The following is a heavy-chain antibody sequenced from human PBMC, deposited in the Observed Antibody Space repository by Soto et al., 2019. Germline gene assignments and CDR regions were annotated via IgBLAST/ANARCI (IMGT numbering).Heavy chain of an antibody. V-gene: IGHV4-39*01. D-gene: IGHD3-16*01. J-gene: IGHJ5*02. CDR3: ARLNYDYVWGSYP. Sequence: PSETLSLTCTVSGCSISSSSYYWGWIRQPPGKGLEWIGSIYYSGSTYYNPSLKSRVTISVDTSKNQFSLKLSSVTAADTAVYYCARLNYDYVWGSYPWGQGTLVTVSS. CDR2: IYYSGST. CDR1: GCSISSSSYY.